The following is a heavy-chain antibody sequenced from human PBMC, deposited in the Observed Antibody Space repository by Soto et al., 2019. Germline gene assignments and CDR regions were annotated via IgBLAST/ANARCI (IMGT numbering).Heavy chain of an antibody. V-gene: IGHV3-23*01. CDR3: TKGAHLDY. J-gene: IGHJ4*02. Sequence: GGSLRLSCAASGFSFSTYDMSWARQSPGKGLDWVSVIIGSDGSTYYAHSVKGRFTISRDNSKNTLYLQMSGLRVDDTAVYYCTKGAHLDYWGPGTLVTVSS. CDR1: GFSFSTYD. CDR2: IIGSDGST.